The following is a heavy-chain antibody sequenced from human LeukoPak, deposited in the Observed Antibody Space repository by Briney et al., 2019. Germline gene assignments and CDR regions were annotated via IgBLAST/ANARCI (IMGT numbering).Heavy chain of an antibody. CDR3: ARGAPTVYVPAAMDWYFDL. V-gene: IGHV1-2*02. Sequence: ASVKVSCKASGYTFTCYYMQWVRQAPGQGLEWMGWINPNSGGTNYAQKFQGRVTMTRDTSISTAYLELSRLTSNDTAVYYCARGAPTVYVPAAMDWYFDLWGRGTLVAVSS. D-gene: IGHD2-2*01. J-gene: IGHJ2*01. CDR2: INPNSGGT. CDR1: GYTFTCYY.